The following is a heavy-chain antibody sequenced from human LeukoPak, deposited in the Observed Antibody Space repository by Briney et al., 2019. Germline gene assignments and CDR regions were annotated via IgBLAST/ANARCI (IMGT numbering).Heavy chain of an antibody. Sequence: SQTLSLTCTVSGGSISSGDYYWSWIRQPPGKGLEWITYMYYSGSTYYNPSLKSRVTMSADTSKNQLSLKLSSVTAADTAVYYCARPYYYDSRIDLWGQGILVTVSS. CDR2: MYYSGST. V-gene: IGHV4-30-4*01. D-gene: IGHD3-22*01. CDR1: GGSISSGDYY. CDR3: ARPYYYDSRIDL. J-gene: IGHJ5*02.